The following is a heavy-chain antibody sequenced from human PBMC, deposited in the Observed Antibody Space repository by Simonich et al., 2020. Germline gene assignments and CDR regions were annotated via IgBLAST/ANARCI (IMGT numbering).Heavy chain of an antibody. Sequence: EVQLLESGGGLVQPGGSLRLSCAASGFTFSSYAMSWVRQAPGKGGEWVSAISGSGGSTYYADSVKGRFTISRDNSKNTLYLQMNSLRAEDTAVYYCAKEESYSSTSCYDAFDIWGQGTMVTVSS. CDR3: AKEESYSSTSCYDAFDI. CDR1: GFTFSSYA. CDR2: ISGSGGST. D-gene: IGHD2-2*01. J-gene: IGHJ3*02. V-gene: IGHV3-23*01.